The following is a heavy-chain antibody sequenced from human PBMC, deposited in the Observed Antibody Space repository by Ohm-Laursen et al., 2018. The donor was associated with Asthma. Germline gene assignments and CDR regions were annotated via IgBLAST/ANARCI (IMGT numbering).Heavy chain of an antibody. CDR1: GGSVSSGSYY. V-gene: IGHV4-61*01. D-gene: IGHD3-3*01. J-gene: IGHJ4*02. CDR3: ARGLDHDDFWSGY. Sequence: GTLSLTCTVSGGSVSSGSYYWSWIRQPPGKGLEWIGYIYYSGSTNYNPSLKSRVTISVDTSKNQFSLKLSSVTAAGTAVYYCARGLDHDDFWSGYWGQGTLVTVSS. CDR2: IYYSGST.